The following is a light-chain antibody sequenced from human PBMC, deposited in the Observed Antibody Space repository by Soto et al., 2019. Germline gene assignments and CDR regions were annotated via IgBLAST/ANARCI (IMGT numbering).Light chain of an antibody. J-gene: IGLJ2*01. V-gene: IGLV3-1*01. CDR3: QAWHSSPRVV. CDR2: QDS. Sequence: SYELTQPPSVSVSPGQTASITCSGDNLGDKYVCWYQQKPGQSPVMVIHQDSERPSGIPERFSGSNSGDAATLTISGTQAVDEDDYYSQAWHSSPRVVFGGGTKVTVL. CDR1: NLGDKY.